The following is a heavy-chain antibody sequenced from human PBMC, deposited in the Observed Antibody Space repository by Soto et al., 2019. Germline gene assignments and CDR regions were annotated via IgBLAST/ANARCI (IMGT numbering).Heavy chain of an antibody. Sequence: GGSLRLSCAASGFTFSSYAMSWVRQAPGKGLEWVSTISGSGGSTYYADSVKGRFTISRDNSKNTLYLQVNSLRAEDTAVYYCATPPYWFNSGWYVGFDYCGKGTLVTVSS. CDR3: ATPPYWFNSGWYVGFDY. V-gene: IGHV3-23*01. D-gene: IGHD6-19*01. CDR1: GFTFSSYA. J-gene: IGHJ4*02. CDR2: ISGSGGST.